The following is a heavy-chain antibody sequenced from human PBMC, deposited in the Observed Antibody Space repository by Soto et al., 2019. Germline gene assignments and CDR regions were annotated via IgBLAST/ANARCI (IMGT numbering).Heavy chain of an antibody. J-gene: IGHJ6*02. Sequence: QVQLVQSGAEVKKPGASVKVSCKASGYTFTSYGISWVRQAPGQGLEWMGWISAYTGNTNYAQKLQGRVTMTTDTSTSTAYMELRSLRSDDTAVYYCARDPASTYYYCYGMDVWGQGTTVTVSS. CDR3: ARDPASTYYYCYGMDV. CDR1: GYTFTSYG. CDR2: ISAYTGNT. D-gene: IGHD2-2*01. V-gene: IGHV1-18*01.